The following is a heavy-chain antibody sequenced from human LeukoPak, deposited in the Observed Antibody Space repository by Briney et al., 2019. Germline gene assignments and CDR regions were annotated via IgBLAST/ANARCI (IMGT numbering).Heavy chain of an antibody. Sequence: GGSLRLSCATSGFTFGTYAMHWVRQAPGKGLEWVAVLSDDGNKEYYADSVRGRFIVSRDNSRNTVYLQMNSLRLEDTALYHCVRDPIPGYPDYFDSWGRGTLVTVSS. J-gene: IGHJ4*02. CDR3: VRDPIPGYPDYFDS. V-gene: IGHV3-30-3*01. CDR2: LSDDGNKE. D-gene: IGHD2-15*01. CDR1: GFTFGTYA.